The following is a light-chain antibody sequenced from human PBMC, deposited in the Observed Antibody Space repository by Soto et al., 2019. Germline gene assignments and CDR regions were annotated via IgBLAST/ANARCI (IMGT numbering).Light chain of an antibody. J-gene: IGKJ5*01. CDR1: ESVSDSQ. CDR2: DTS. V-gene: IGKV3-15*01. Sequence: VLTQSPGTLSLSPGERATLSCRTSESVSDSQLAWYQQKPGQAPRLLIYDTSTRATGVPARFSGSGSGTEFTLTISSLQSEDFALYYCQHYNKWPPITVGQGTRLEIK. CDR3: QHYNKWPPIT.